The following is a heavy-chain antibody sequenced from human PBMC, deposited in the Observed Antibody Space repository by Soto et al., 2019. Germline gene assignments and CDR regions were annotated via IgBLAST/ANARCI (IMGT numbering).Heavy chain of an antibody. CDR1: GFTFSSYA. V-gene: IGHV3-64*01. D-gene: IGHD2-21*02. J-gene: IGHJ3*01. Sequence: EVQLVESGGGLVQPGGSLRLSCAASGFTFSSYAMHWVRQAPGKGLEYVSAISSNGGSTYYANSVKGRFTISRDNSKNTLNLQMGSLRAEDMAVYYCARNYGGNSYAIDVWGQGTMVTVSS. CDR2: ISSNGGST. CDR3: ARNYGGNSYAIDV.